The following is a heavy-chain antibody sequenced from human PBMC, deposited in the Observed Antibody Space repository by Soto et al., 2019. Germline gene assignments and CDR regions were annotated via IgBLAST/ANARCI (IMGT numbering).Heavy chain of an antibody. CDR3: ARARHTITIVVIPSAVGNWFDP. Sequence: EVQLVQSGAEVKRPGTTVKISCKVSGSSFSDYYIHWVQQAPGKGLQWMGLVDPGDGETKYAEKFQGRLTITADASTNTAYMQLSSLRSEDTAMYYCARARHTITIVVIPSAVGNWFDPWGQGTLVTVSS. J-gene: IGHJ5*02. D-gene: IGHD2-21*01. CDR1: GSSFSDYY. CDR2: VDPGDGET. V-gene: IGHV1-69-2*01.